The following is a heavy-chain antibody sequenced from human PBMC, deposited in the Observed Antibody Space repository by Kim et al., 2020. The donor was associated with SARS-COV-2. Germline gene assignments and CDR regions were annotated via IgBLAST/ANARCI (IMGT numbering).Heavy chain of an antibody. V-gene: IGHV4-31*03. Sequence: SETLSLTCTVSGGSISSGGYYWSWIRQHPGKGLEWIGYIYYSGSTYYNPSLRSRVTISVYTSKNQFSLKLSSVTAADTAVYDCARTIIGVDYYYYYYMDVWGKGSTVTVSS. D-gene: IGHD3-3*01. CDR2: IYYSGST. CDR3: ARTIIGVDYYYYYYMDV. J-gene: IGHJ6*03. CDR1: GGSISSGGYY.